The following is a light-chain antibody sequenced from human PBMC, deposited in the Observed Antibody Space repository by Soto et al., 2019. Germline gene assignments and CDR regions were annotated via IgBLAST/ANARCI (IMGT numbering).Light chain of an antibody. V-gene: IGKV3-20*01. CDR1: QSFTSRS. Sequence: IVLTQSPGTLSFSPGERATLSCRASQSFTSRSLAWYQQKPGLAPRLLISGASNRAAGIPDRFSGSGSGKDFTLTISRLEPEDFAVYYCQQYDSSPRTFGQGNKVEIX. CDR3: QQYDSSPRT. J-gene: IGKJ1*01. CDR2: GAS.